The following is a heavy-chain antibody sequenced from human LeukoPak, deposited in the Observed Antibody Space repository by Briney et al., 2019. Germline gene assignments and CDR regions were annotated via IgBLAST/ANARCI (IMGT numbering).Heavy chain of an antibody. V-gene: IGHV3-21*01. CDR1: GFTLSSYT. CDR2: ISSSSTYI. CDR3: ARVGSYGSGLDY. Sequence: GGSLRLFCAASGFTLSSYTMNWVRQAPGKGLDWVSSISSSSTYIYYADSVKGRFTISRDNAKNSLYLQMNRLRAEDTAVYYCARVGSYGSGLDYWGQGTLVTVSS. D-gene: IGHD3-10*01. J-gene: IGHJ4*02.